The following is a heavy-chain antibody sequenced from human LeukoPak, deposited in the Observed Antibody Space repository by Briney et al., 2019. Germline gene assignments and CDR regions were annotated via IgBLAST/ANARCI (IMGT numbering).Heavy chain of an antibody. J-gene: IGHJ6*03. CDR3: ARLYSGYGNYYYYMDV. V-gene: IGHV1-69*06. CDR2: IIPIFGTA. CDR1: GGTFSSYA. Sequence: GASVKVSCKASGGTFSSYAISWVRQAPGQGLEWMGGIIPIFGTANYAQKFQGRVTITADKSTSTAYMELSSLRSDDTAVYYCARLYSGYGNYYYYMDVWGKGTTVTVSS. D-gene: IGHD5-12*01.